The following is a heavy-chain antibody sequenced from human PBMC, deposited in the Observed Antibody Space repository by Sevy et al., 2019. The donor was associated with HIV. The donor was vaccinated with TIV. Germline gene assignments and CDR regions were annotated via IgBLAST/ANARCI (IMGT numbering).Heavy chain of an antibody. CDR1: GFTFSSFG. CDR3: AKDGPPYYTSGSYMYYFDY. Sequence: GGSLRLSCAASGFTFSSFGMHWVRQVPGKGLEWVSFISYDGIDKRYVDSVKGRFTISRDSSKNTLYLQMNGLRGGDTAVYYCAKDGPPYYTSGSYMYYFDYWGQGALVTVSS. J-gene: IGHJ4*02. CDR2: ISYDGIDK. V-gene: IGHV3-30*18. D-gene: IGHD3-10*01.